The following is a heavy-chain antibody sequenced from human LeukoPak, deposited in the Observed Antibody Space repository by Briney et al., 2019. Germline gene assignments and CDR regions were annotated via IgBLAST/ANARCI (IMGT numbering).Heavy chain of an antibody. CDR3: ARVAMVHWFDP. CDR2: ISAYNGNT. Sequence: ASVKVSCKASGYTFTSYGISWVRQAPGRGLEWMGWISAYNGNTNYAQKLQGRVTMTTDTSASTAYMELRSLRSDDTAAYYCARVAMVHWFDPWGQGTLVTVSS. CDR1: GYTFTSYG. J-gene: IGHJ5*02. V-gene: IGHV1-18*01. D-gene: IGHD5-18*01.